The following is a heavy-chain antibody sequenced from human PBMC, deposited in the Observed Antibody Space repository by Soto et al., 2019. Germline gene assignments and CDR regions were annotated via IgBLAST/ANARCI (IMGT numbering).Heavy chain of an antibody. J-gene: IGHJ4*02. CDR3: ARWGGYGYLDYFDY. D-gene: IGHD5-12*01. CDR2: ISYDGSNK. CDR1: GFTFSSYA. V-gene: IGHV3-30*14. Sequence: QVQLVESGGGVVQPGRSLRLSCAASGFTFSSYAMHWVRQAPGKGLEWVAVISYDGSNKYYADSVKGRFTISRDNSKNTLDLQKNSLRAEDTAGEYCARWGGYGYLDYFDYWGQGTLVTVSS.